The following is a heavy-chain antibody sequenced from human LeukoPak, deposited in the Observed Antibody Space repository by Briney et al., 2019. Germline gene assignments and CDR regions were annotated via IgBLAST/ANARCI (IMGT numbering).Heavy chain of an antibody. CDR2: INHSGRT. CDR3: AKMGAEYGYYLDY. D-gene: IGHD4-17*01. CDR1: GGSISSYY. J-gene: IGHJ4*02. Sequence: SETLSLTCTVSGGSISSYYWSWLRQPPGKGLEWIGEINHSGRTNYNPSLKSRVTISVDTSKNQFSLKLTSVTAADTAEYYCAKMGAEYGYYLDYWGQGILVTVSS. V-gene: IGHV4-34*01.